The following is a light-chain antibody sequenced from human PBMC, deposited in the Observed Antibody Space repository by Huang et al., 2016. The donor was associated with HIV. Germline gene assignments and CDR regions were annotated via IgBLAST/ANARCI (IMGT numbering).Light chain of an antibody. Sequence: EIVLTQSPATLSLSPGERATLSCGASQSVDSNLAWYQQKPGLAPRLLIYDASSRATGIPDSFSGSGSGTDFTLTISRLEPEDFAVYYCQQYGSSPLTFGGGTKVEIK. J-gene: IGKJ4*01. CDR1: QSVDSN. V-gene: IGKV3D-20*01. CDR3: QQYGSSPLT. CDR2: DAS.